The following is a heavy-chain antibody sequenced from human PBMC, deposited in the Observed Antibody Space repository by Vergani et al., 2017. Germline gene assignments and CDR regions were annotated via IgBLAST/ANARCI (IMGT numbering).Heavy chain of an antibody. CDR3: AKGRRDSHYYYYYMDV. Sequence: EVQLLESGGGLVQPGGSLRLSCAASGLTFSSYAMSWVRQAPGKGLEWVSAISGSGGSTYYADSVKGRFTISRDNSKNTLYLQMNSLRAEDTAVYYCAKGRRDSHYYYYYMDVWGKGTTVTVSS. D-gene: IGHD1-1*01. V-gene: IGHV3-23*01. CDR2: ISGSGGST. J-gene: IGHJ6*03. CDR1: GLTFSSYA.